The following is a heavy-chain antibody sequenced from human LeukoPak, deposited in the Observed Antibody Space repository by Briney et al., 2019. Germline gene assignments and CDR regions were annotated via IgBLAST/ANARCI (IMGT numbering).Heavy chain of an antibody. CDR1: GFTISNAW. D-gene: IGHD4-23*01. Sequence: GGSLRLSCAASGFTISNAWMSWVRQAPGKGLEWVGRIKSKTDGGTTDYAAPVKGRFTISRDDSKNTLYLQMNSLKTEDTAVYYCTHHADGGNSGTDYWGQGTLVTVSS. J-gene: IGHJ4*02. CDR3: THHADGGNSGTDY. V-gene: IGHV3-15*01. CDR2: IKSKTDGGTT.